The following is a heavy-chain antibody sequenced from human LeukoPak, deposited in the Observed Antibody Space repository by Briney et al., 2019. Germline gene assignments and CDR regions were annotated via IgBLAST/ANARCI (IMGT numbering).Heavy chain of an antibody. Sequence: SETLSHTCTVSGGSISSYYWSWIRQPPGKGLAWIGSVHYSGSTKYNPSLKSRVSITVDTSKNQFSLKLSSVTAADTAVYYCALEIAAAGTFDHWGQGTVVTVSS. CDR2: VHYSGST. D-gene: IGHD6-13*01. V-gene: IGHV4-59*01. CDR1: GGSISSYY. CDR3: ALEIAAAGTFDH. J-gene: IGHJ4*02.